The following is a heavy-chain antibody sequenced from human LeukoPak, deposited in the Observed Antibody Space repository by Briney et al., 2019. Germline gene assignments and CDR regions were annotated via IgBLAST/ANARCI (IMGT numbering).Heavy chain of an antibody. Sequence: ASVTVSCKASGYTFTSYDINWVRQATGQGLAWMGWMNPNSGNTGYAQKFQGRVTMTKNTSITTAYMDLSSLRSEDTAVYYCARALSWTTESYYYMDVWGKGTTVTVSS. D-gene: IGHD3/OR15-3a*01. J-gene: IGHJ6*03. V-gene: IGHV1-8*02. CDR3: ARALSWTTESYYYMDV. CDR1: GYTFTSYD. CDR2: MNPNSGNT.